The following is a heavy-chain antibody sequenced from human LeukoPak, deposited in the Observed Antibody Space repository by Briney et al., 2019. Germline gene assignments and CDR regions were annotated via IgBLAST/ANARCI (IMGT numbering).Heavy chain of an antibody. V-gene: IGHV1-2*02. D-gene: IGHD3-22*01. Sequence: GASVKVSCKASGYTFTGYYMHWVRQAPGQGLEWMGWINPNSGGTNYAQKFQGRVTMTRDTSISTAYMELSRLRSDDTAVYYCARGRRVVVSPYYFDYWGQGTLVTVSS. CDR1: GYTFTGYY. CDR2: INPNSGGT. J-gene: IGHJ4*02. CDR3: ARGRRVVVSPYYFDY.